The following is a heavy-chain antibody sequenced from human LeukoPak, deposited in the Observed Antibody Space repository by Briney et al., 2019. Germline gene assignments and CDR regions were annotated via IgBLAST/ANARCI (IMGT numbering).Heavy chain of an antibody. CDR1: GFTFSSYG. Sequence: GGSLRLSCAVSGFTFSSYGMHWVRQAPGKGLEWVAFIRYDGSNKYYADSVKGRFTISRDNSKNTLYLQMNSLRAEDTAVYYCAKVRSSSWFDAFDIWGQGTMVTVSS. CDR2: IRYDGSNK. J-gene: IGHJ3*02. V-gene: IGHV3-30*02. CDR3: AKVRSSSWFDAFDI. D-gene: IGHD6-13*01.